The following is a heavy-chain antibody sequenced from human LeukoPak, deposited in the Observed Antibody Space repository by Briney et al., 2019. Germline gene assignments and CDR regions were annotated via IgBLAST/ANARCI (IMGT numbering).Heavy chain of an antibody. J-gene: IGHJ4*02. D-gene: IGHD3-3*01. Sequence: SETLSLTCTVSGGSISSYYWSWIRQPPGKGLEWIGYIYYSGSTNYNPSLKSRVTISVDTSKNQFSLKLSSVTAADTAMYYCARDQDFWSPPGDWGQGTLVTVSS. V-gene: IGHV4-59*01. CDR1: GGSISSYY. CDR2: IYYSGST. CDR3: ARDQDFWSPPGD.